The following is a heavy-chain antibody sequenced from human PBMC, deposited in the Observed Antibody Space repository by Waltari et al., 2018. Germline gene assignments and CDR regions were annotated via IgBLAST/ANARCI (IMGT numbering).Heavy chain of an antibody. CDR1: GGSIRTNYH. J-gene: IGHJ1*01. Sequence: QMQLQESGPGLVKPSETMSLTCTGSGGSIRTNYHWGWIRQPPGKGLEWMGNMQYRGSTFYNPSLKSRVTISLDTSKNQFSLRLSSVGAADTAVYFCGRIAFGDNGGYFQHWGQGTLVTVSS. CDR2: MQYRGST. V-gene: IGHV4-39*01. CDR3: GRIAFGDNGGYFQH. D-gene: IGHD4-17*01.